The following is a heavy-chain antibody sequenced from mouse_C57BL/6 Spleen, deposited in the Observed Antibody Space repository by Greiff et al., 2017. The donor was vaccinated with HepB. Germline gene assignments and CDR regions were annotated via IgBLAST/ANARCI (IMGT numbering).Heavy chain of an antibody. Sequence: QVQLKQPGAELVKPGASVKLSCKASGYTFTSYWMQWVKQRPGQGLEWIGEIDPSDSYTNYNQKFKGKATLTVDTSSSTAYMQLSSLTSEDSAVYYCLYGSSFDYRGQGTTLTVSS. CDR1: GYTFTSYW. V-gene: IGHV1-50*01. CDR2: IDPSDSYT. D-gene: IGHD1-1*01. J-gene: IGHJ2*01. CDR3: LYGSSFDY.